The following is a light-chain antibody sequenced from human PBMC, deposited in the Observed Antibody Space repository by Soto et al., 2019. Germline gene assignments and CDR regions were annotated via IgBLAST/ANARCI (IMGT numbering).Light chain of an antibody. CDR3: SSYTTSSTRV. J-gene: IGLJ1*01. V-gene: IGLV2-14*01. CDR1: SSDVGIYNY. Sequence: QSDLAQPASVAESPGQSIAISCTGTSSDVGIYNYVSWYQQHPRKVPNLIIYEVSNRRSGVSNRFSGSKCGNTASLTISGLQAEDEADYYCSSYTTSSTRVFGTGSSVTV. CDR2: EVS.